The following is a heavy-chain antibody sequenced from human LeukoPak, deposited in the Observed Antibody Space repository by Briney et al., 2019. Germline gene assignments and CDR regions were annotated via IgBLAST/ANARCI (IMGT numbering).Heavy chain of an antibody. V-gene: IGHV3-11*01. D-gene: IGHD6-6*01. CDR3: ARDPSIAAPVDY. CDR2: ISSSGSTI. Sequence: KPGGSLRLSCAASGFTLSDYYMSWIRQAPGKGLEWVSYISSSGSTIYYADSVKGRFTISRDNAKNSLYLQMNSLRAEDTAVYYCARDPSIAAPVDYWGQGTLVTVSS. CDR1: GFTLSDYY. J-gene: IGHJ4*02.